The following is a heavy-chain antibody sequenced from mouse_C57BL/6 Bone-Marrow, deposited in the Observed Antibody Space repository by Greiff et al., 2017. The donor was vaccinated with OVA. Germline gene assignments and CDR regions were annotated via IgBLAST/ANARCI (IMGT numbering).Heavy chain of an antibody. J-gene: IGHJ3*01. CDR3: ARLGGIYYDYDGFAY. D-gene: IGHD2-4*01. V-gene: IGHV1-69*01. Sequence: QFQLQQPGAELVMPGASVKLSCKASAYTFPSYWMHWVKQRPGQGLEWIGEIDPSDSYTNYNQKFKGKSTLTVDKSSSTAYMQLSSLTSEDSAVYYCARLGGIYYDYDGFAYWGQGTLVTVSA. CDR1: AYTFPSYW. CDR2: IDPSDSYT.